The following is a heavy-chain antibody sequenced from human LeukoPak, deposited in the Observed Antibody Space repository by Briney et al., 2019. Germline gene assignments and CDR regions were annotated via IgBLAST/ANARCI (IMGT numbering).Heavy chain of an antibody. Sequence: ASVKVSCKASGYTFFDYYIHWVRQAPGQGLEWMGWINPNSGGTKYAQKFQGRVTMTRDWSINTAYMEMSGLNSDDTVMYYCARGEQWLIRYWGQGTLVTVSS. V-gene: IGHV1-2*02. CDR3: ARGEQWLIRY. CDR2: INPNSGGT. CDR1: GYTFFDYY. J-gene: IGHJ4*02. D-gene: IGHD6-19*01.